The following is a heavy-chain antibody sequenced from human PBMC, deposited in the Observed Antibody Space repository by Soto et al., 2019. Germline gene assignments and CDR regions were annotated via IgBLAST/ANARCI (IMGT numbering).Heavy chain of an antibody. CDR3: AGEVTYKNYYYYGMDV. CDR2: IYYSGST. D-gene: IGHD1-20*01. CDR1: GGSISSGDYY. Sequence: PSETLSLTCTVSGGSISSGDYYWSWIRQPPGKGLEWIGYIYYSGSTCYNPSLKGRVTISGDTSKNQFPLKLSSGTAADTAVYYCAGEVTYKNYYYYGMDVWGQGPTVTVSS. J-gene: IGHJ6*02. V-gene: IGHV4-30-4*01.